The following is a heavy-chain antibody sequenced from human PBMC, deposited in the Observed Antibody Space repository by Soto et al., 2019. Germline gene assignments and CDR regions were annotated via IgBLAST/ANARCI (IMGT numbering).Heavy chain of an antibody. CDR3: AKWSGYGDE. J-gene: IGHJ4*02. CDR1: GFTFSTYS. V-gene: IGHV3-23*01. Sequence: EVQLLESGGGLVQPGGSLRLSCAASGFTFSTYSMAWVPQAPGKGPEWVSGLSGGGINTFYADSVKGRFTISVDNSKNTVDLQMNSLRVEDTAVYYCAKWSGYGDEWGQGTLVTVSS. D-gene: IGHD5-12*01. CDR2: LSGGGINT.